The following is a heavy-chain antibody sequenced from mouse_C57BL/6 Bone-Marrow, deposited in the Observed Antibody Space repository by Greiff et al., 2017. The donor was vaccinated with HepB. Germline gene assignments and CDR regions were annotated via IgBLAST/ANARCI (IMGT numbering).Heavy chain of an antibody. CDR3: VRHGGLRRGFDY. CDR1: GFSFNTYA. J-gene: IGHJ2*01. CDR2: IRSKSNNYAT. Sequence: EVQLVESSGGLVQPKGSLKLSCAASGFSFNTYAMNWVRQAPGKGLEWVARIRSKSNNYATYYADSVKDRFTISRDDSESMLYLQMNNLKTEDTAMYYCVRHGGLRRGFDYWGQGTTLTVSS. D-gene: IGHD2-4*01. V-gene: IGHV10-1*01.